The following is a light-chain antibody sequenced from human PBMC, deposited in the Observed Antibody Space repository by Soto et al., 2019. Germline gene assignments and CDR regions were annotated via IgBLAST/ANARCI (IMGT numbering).Light chain of an antibody. CDR1: QSVSSSY. Sequence: EIVLTQSPGTLSLSPGERATLSCRASQSVSSSYLAWYQQKPGQAPRLLIYGASSRATGIPDRFSGSGSGTDFTLTISILEPEDFAVYYCQQYGSSPPNTFAQGTKVEIK. CDR2: GAS. J-gene: IGKJ1*01. CDR3: QQYGSSPPNT. V-gene: IGKV3-20*01.